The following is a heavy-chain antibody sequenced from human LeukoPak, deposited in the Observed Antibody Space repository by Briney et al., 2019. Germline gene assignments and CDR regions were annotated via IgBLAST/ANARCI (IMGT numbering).Heavy chain of an antibody. V-gene: IGHV4-59*01. CDR2: IYYSGST. J-gene: IGHJ4*02. CDR1: GGSISRYY. CDR3: ARDPGY. Sequence: SETLSLTCTVSGGSISRYYWSWIRQPPGKGLEWIGYIYYSGSTNYNPSLKSRVTISVDTSKNQFSLILTSVTAADTAVYYCARDPGYWGQGTLVTVSS.